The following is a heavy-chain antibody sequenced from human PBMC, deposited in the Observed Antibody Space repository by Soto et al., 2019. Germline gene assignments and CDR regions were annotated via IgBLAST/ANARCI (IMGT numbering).Heavy chain of an antibody. CDR3: AKVPLRATTIDY. J-gene: IGHJ4*02. D-gene: IGHD3-16*01. V-gene: IGHV3-30*18. CDR2: ISNDGSTK. Sequence: QVQLVDSGGGVVQPEMSLRLSCAASGFIFKNYGMHWVRQAPGKGLEWVTFISNDGSTKYYADSVKGRFTISRDNSKNPLYLQMNSLKPEDTVVYYCAKVPLRATTIDYWGQGTLVTVSS. CDR1: GFIFKNYG.